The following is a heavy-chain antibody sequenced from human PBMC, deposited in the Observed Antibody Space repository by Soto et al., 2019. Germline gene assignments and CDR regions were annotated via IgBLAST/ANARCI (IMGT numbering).Heavy chain of an antibody. CDR2: IYYSGST. V-gene: IGHV4-31*03. J-gene: IGHJ4*02. CDR1: GGTISRGGYY. CDR3: ARGPGIMAKIDY. D-gene: IGHD3-16*01. Sequence: QVQLLESGPGLVKTSQTQSLTCTVAGGTISRGGYYWSWIRQHPGKGLEWIGYIYYSGSTYYNPSLKSRVTISVDTSKNQFSLKLSSVTAADTAVYYCARGPGIMAKIDYWGQGTLVTVSS.